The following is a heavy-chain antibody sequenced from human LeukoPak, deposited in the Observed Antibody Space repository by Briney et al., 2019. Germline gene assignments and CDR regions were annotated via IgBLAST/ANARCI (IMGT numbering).Heavy chain of an antibody. CDR1: GGSISSYY. CDR3: ARAISGSYLRAFDI. Sequence: SETLSLTCTVSGGSISSYYWSWIRQPPGKGLEWIGYIYYSGSNNYNPSLKSRVTISVDTSKNQFSLKLSSVTAADTAVHYCARAISGSYLRAFDIWGQGTMVTVSS. J-gene: IGHJ3*02. V-gene: IGHV4-59*01. D-gene: IGHD1-26*01. CDR2: IYYSGSN.